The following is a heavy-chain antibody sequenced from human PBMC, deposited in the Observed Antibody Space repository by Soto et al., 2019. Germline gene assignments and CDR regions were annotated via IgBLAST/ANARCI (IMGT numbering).Heavy chain of an antibody. Sequence: SETLSLTCTVSGGSISSGGYYWSWIRQHPGKGLEWIGYIYYSGSTYYNPSLKSRVTISVDTSKSQFSLKLSSVTAADAAVYYCARGGYYYDSSGYYSAGVGAFDIWGQGTMVTVSS. CDR1: GGSISSGGYY. V-gene: IGHV4-31*03. CDR2: IYYSGST. D-gene: IGHD3-22*01. CDR3: ARGGYYYDSSGYYSAGVGAFDI. J-gene: IGHJ3*02.